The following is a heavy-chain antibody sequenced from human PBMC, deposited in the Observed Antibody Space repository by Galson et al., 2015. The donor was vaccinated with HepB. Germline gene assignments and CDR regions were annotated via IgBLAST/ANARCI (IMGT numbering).Heavy chain of an antibody. CDR1: GFTLGRYW. CDR3: ARPGLPGVGLDS. V-gene: IGHV3-7*01. Sequence: SLRLSCAGSGFTLGRYWMSWVRQAPGKGLEWVANIKQDGSEKYYVDSVMGRFTVSRDNAKNSLYLQMNSLRVEDTAVYYCARPGLPGVGLDSWGQGTLVTVSS. CDR2: IKQDGSEK. J-gene: IGHJ4*02. D-gene: IGHD4-11*01.